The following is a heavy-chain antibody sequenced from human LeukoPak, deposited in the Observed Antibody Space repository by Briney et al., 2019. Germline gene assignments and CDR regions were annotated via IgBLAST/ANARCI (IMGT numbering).Heavy chain of an antibody. CDR2: MNPNSGNT. V-gene: IGHV1-8*01. J-gene: IGHJ6*02. CDR1: GYTFSSYD. CDR3: VREAVMRVAPSTIGTSGRPLYEYYGLDV. D-gene: IGHD6-13*01. Sequence: GASVKVSCKASGYTFSSYDINWVRQATGQGLEWMGWMNPNSGNTGYAQKFQGRVTMTRDTSMSTAYMELSSLRSEDTAVYYCVREAVMRVAPSTIGTSGRPLYEYYGLDVWGQGTTVTVSS.